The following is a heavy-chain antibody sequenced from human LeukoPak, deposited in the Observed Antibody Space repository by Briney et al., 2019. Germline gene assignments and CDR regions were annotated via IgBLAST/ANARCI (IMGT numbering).Heavy chain of an antibody. J-gene: IGHJ5*02. CDR2: IYYSGST. D-gene: IGHD3-10*01. CDR1: GGSISSYY. Sequence: KSSETLSLTCTVSGGSISSYYWSWIRQPPGKGLEWIGYIYYSGSTNYNPSLKSRVTISVDTSKNQFSLKMSSVTAADTAVYYCARLVRGVRKGWFDPWGQGTLVTVSS. CDR3: ARLVRGVRKGWFDP. V-gene: IGHV4-59*01.